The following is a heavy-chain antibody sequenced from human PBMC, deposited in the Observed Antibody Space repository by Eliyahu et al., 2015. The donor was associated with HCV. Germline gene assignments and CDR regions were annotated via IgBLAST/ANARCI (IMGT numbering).Heavy chain of an antibody. D-gene: IGHD3-10*01. CDR3: ARVSYGSVSYGDIDY. J-gene: IGHJ4*02. V-gene: IGHV3-23*01. Sequence: GGGGGIYYADSVKGRFTISRDNSKNTLSLQMNSLTAEDTAVYFCARVSYGSVSYGDIDYWGQGTLVSVSP. CDR2: GGGGGI.